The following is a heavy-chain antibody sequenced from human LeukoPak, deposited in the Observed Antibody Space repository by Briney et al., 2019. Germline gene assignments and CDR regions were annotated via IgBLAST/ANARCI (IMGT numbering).Heavy chain of an antibody. V-gene: IGHV3-21*01. CDR3: ARDRERYCSGGSCSNFDY. Sequence: PGGSLRLSCAASGFTFSSYNMNWVRQAPGKGLEWVSSISTSNSYIHYADSVKGRFTISRDNAKNSLYLQMNSLRAEDTAVYYCARDRERYCSGGSCSNFDYWGQGTLVSVSS. D-gene: IGHD2-15*01. J-gene: IGHJ4*02. CDR2: ISTSNSYI. CDR1: GFTFSSYN.